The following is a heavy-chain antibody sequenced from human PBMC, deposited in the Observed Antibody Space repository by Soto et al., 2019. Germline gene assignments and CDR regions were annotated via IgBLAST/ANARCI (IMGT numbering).Heavy chain of an antibody. CDR2: AYYSGTT. CDR1: SGSISSYY. J-gene: IGHJ4*02. CDR3: ARAPFYYVGLVTHLYFCDF. Sequence: QVQLLQPGPRLVKPSETLSLTCTVASGSISSYYWSWLRQPPGKGLEWIGYAYYSGTTNYNSSLMSRVTISIDTSKHQFSLTLNSVTAADTAVYYCARAPFYYVGLVTHLYFCDFWDQGAMVTVSS. D-gene: IGHD2-21*02. V-gene: IGHV4-59*01.